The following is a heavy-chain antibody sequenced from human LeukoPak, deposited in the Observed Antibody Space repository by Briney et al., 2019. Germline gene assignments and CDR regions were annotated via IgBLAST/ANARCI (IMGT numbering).Heavy chain of an antibody. Sequence: ASGFPXXNAWXXWVRQAPGKGLEWVGRIKSQSGGGTIAYAAPVKARFITSRDDSKNTLYLQMDTLKPEDTAVYYCTTKQLWGQGTLVTVSS. J-gene: IGHJ4*02. CDR2: IKSQSGGGTI. CDR1: GFPXXNAW. V-gene: IGHV3-15*07. D-gene: IGHD1-1*01. CDR3: TTKQL.